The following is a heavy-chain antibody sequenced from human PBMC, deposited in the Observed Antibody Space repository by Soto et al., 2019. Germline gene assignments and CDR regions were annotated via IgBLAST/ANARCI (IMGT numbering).Heavy chain of an antibody. CDR1: GFSLTSSGMS. Sequence: SGPTLLNPTQTLTLTCTFSGFSLTSSGMSVTWIRQPPGKALEWLALTDDNDHKYYNSSLRTRLTLSKDTSKNHVVLTMTNMDTVETGMYFCARRLKGGTSACSHIDRWGQGKLV. J-gene: IGHJ4*02. V-gene: IGHV2-70*01. CDR2: TDDNDHK. D-gene: IGHD3-16*01. CDR3: ARRLKGGTSACSHIDR.